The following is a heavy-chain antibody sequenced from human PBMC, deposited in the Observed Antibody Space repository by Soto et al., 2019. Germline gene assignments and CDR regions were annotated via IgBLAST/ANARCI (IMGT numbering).Heavy chain of an antibody. Sequence: LCGGSISSGGYYWSWIRQHPGKGLEWSGYIYYSGSTYYNPSLKSRVTISVDTSKNQFSLKLSSVTAADTAVYYCARGGRRSPGMDVWGQGTTVTVSS. V-gene: IGHV4-31*02. CDR1: GGSISSGGYY. CDR3: ARGGRRSPGMDV. CDR2: IYYSGST. J-gene: IGHJ6*02.